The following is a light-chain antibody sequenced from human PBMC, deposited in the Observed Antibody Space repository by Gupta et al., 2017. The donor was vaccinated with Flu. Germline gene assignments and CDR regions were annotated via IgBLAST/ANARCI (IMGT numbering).Light chain of an antibody. V-gene: IGLV2-18*02. CDR2: EVS. J-gene: IGLJ1*01. CDR1: GRDVGTYNR. CDR3: SADTTTDTFV. Sequence: QSALTQPPSVSGSPGQSVTISCTGTGRDVGTYNRVSWYRQPPGTAPNLLFYEVSNRPSGVPGRFSGAKAGNTASLTISVLQGEDEADYYCSADTTTDTFVFGTGTKVTVL.